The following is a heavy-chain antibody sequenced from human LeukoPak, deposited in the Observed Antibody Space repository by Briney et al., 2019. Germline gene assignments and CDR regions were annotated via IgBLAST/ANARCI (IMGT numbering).Heavy chain of an antibody. J-gene: IGHJ2*01. CDR3: ARGSSGYGSSWYFDL. CDR2: VHYSGST. D-gene: IGHD6-19*01. Sequence: SETLSLTCTVSGGSITGYYWSWIRQTPGKGLEWIGYVHYSGSTSYDPSLKSRVTISADMSRNQFSLKLSSVTAADTAVYYCARGSSGYGSSWYFDLWGRGTLVTVSS. CDR1: GGSITGYY. V-gene: IGHV4-59*01.